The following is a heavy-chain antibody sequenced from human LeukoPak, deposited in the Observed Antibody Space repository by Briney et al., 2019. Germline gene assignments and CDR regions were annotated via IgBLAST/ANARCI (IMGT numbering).Heavy chain of an antibody. CDR2: LRGNDDT. Sequence: LPGGSLRLSCVASGFSFTSYAMSWVRQAPARGLEWVSSLRGNDDTFYADSVKGRFTLSRDHSRNTVYLQLNSLTVDDTAVYYCVKASWVSDTDAVLWGQGTLVTVSS. CDR1: GFSFTSYA. V-gene: IGHV3-23*01. J-gene: IGHJ4*02. D-gene: IGHD3-10*01. CDR3: VKASWVSDTDAVL.